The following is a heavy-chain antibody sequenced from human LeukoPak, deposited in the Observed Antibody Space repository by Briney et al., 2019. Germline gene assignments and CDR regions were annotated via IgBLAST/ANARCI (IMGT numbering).Heavy chain of an antibody. Sequence: GGSLRLSCAASGFSFTTSGMSWVRQAPGKGLEWVSGISSSGDETHYADSVRGRFTISRDNSQDTLYLEVKSLRVEDTAVYFCAKPLYAVRGKNFFDYWGQGTLVIVSS. J-gene: IGHJ4*02. CDR3: AKPLYAVRGKNFFDY. V-gene: IGHV3-23*01. D-gene: IGHD3-16*01. CDR1: GFSFTTSG. CDR2: ISSSGDET.